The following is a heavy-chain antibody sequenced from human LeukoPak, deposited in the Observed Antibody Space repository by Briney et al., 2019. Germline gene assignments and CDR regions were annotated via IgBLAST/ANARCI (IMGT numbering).Heavy chain of an antibody. CDR2: VYYSGST. V-gene: IGHV4-59*01. CDR3: ASHRRSHGSEY. J-gene: IGHJ4*02. D-gene: IGHD3-10*01. Sequence: SETLSLTCTVSGGSFAHYFWSWIRQPPGKGLECIAYVYYSGSTDYSPSLKSRLTISADTSKNQFSLKLSSVTAADTAVYYCASHRRSHGSEYWGQGTLVTVSS. CDR1: GGSFAHYF.